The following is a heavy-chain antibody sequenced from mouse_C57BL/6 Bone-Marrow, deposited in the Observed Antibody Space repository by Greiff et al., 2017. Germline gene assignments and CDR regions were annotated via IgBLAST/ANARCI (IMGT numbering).Heavy chain of an antibody. CDR1: GYTFTTYP. Sequence: QLQPSGAELVKPGASVKMSCKASGYTFTTYPIEWMKQNHGKSLEWIGNFHPYNDDTKYNEKFKGKATLTVEKYSSTVCLGLRRLTSDDSAVYYCARRGLYYYAMDYWGQGTSVTVSS. CDR2: FHPYNDDT. J-gene: IGHJ4*01. CDR3: ARRGLYYYAMDY. V-gene: IGHV1-47*01.